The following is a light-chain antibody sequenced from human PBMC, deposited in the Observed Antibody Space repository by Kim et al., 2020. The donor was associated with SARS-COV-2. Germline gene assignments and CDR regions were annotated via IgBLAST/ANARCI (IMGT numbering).Light chain of an antibody. CDR2: AAS. V-gene: IGKV1-9*01. CDR1: QGIGSY. CDR3: QQLNSYPLT. J-gene: IGKJ4*01. Sequence: SVSVGDRVTGACRASQGIGSYLAWYQQKPPKAPKRLIHAASTVQSEVPSRFSGRGSGTDFTLTISSLQPEDFATYFCQQLNSYPLTFGVGTNVEI.